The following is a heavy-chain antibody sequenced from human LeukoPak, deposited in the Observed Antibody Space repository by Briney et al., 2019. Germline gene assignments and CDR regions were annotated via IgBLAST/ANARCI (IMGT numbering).Heavy chain of an antibody. V-gene: IGHV3-9*01. CDR1: GFTFDDYA. CDR2: ISWNSGST. Sequence: GGSLRLSCAASGFTFDDYAMYRVRQAPGKGLEWVSGISWNSGSTGYADSVKGRFTISRDNAKNSLYLQMNSLRAEDTALYYCARDLRKFSSSWSFDYWGQGTLVTVSS. CDR3: ARDLRKFSSSWSFDY. D-gene: IGHD6-13*01. J-gene: IGHJ4*02.